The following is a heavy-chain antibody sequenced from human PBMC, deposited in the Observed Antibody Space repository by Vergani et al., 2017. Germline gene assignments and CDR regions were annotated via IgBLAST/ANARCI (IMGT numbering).Heavy chain of an antibody. Sequence: QSQLVQSGDEVKKPGASVKVSCKTSGYSFINNGISWVRQAPGQGLERLGWVSPYNGNTNYGQKNQVRVTMTTDTSTRTAYIQLRSPTFDDTAVYYCERDGFYDNIRWTYRPPSSYGMGVWGPGTKVTVAS. J-gene: IGHJ6*02. CDR2: VSPYNGNT. D-gene: IGHD3-16*02. V-gene: IGHV1-18*01. CDR3: ERDGFYDNIRWTYRPPSSYGMGV. CDR1: GYSFINNG.